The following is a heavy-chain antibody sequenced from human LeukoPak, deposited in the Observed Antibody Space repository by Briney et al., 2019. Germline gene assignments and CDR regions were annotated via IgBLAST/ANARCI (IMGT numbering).Heavy chain of an antibody. D-gene: IGHD3-10*01. J-gene: IGHJ4*02. CDR3: ARARMGHYGSGSYFLDY. CDR2: IYSGGST. V-gene: IGHV3-53*01. Sequence: GGSLRLSCAASGFTVSSNYMSWVRQAPGKGLEWVSVIYSGGSTYYADSVKGRFTISRDNSKNTLYLQMNSLRAEDTAVYYCARARMGHYGSGSYFLDYWGQGTLVTVSS. CDR1: GFTVSSNY.